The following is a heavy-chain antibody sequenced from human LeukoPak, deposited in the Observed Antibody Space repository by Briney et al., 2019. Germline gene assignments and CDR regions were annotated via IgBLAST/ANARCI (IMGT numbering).Heavy chain of an antibody. Sequence: PGGSLRLSCAASGFTFSSYGMHWVRRAPGKGLEWVAVIWYDGSNKYYADSVKGRFTTSRDNSKNTLYLQMNSLRAEDTAVYYCARDPYVDTAMVNAFDIWGQGTMVTVSS. V-gene: IGHV3-33*01. D-gene: IGHD5-18*01. CDR1: GFTFSSYG. CDR2: IWYDGSNK. J-gene: IGHJ3*02. CDR3: ARDPYVDTAMVNAFDI.